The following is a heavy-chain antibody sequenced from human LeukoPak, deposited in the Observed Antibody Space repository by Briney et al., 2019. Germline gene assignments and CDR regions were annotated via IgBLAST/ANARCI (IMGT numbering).Heavy chain of an antibody. D-gene: IGHD2-15*01. CDR1: GFSFSSYS. V-gene: IGHV3-66*01. CDR2: ITSGGST. CDR3: ARDLISGPATHDS. Sequence: GGSLRLSCVASGFSFSSYSMNWVRQAPGKGLEWVSVITSGGSTYFADSVKGRFAVSRDNSKNTLSLQMNSLRVEDTAVYYCARDLISGPATHDSWGQGALVTVSS. J-gene: IGHJ4*02.